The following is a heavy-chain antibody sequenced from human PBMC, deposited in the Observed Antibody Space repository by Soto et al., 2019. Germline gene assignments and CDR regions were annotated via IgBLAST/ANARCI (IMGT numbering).Heavy chain of an antibody. V-gene: IGHV3-33*06. CDR2: IWYDGNRK. CDR1: GFNLNDFG. CDR3: AKENTPPYFDF. Sequence: GGSLRLSCTTSGFNLNDFGIHWVRQAPDKGLEWVAHIWYDGNRKNYVDSVKGRFIISRDSSSNTVYLQMNSLRAEDSAVYYCAKENTPPYFDFWGQGALVTVSS. D-gene: IGHD2-15*01. J-gene: IGHJ4*02.